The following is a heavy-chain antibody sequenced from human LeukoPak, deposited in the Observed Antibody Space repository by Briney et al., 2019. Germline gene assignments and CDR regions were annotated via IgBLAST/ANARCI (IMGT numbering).Heavy chain of an antibody. CDR2: ISGSGGST. CDR3: AKGQQLVDY. V-gene: IGHV3-23*01. Sequence: GGSLRLSCAASGFTFSSYVMSWVRQAPGKGLEWVSGISGSGGSTYYADSVKGRLTISRDNSKNTLYLQMNSLTVEDTAVYYCAKGQQLVDYWGQGTLVTVSS. CDR1: GFTFSSYV. J-gene: IGHJ4*02. D-gene: IGHD6-13*01.